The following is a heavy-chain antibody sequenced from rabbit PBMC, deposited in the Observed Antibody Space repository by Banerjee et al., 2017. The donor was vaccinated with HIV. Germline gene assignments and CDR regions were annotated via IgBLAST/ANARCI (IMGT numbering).Heavy chain of an antibody. V-gene: IGHV1S45*01. Sequence: QEQLEESGGDLVKPGRSLTLTCTASGFSVSDRYVMCWVRQAPGKGLEWIACINSSSGNTVYATWAKGRFTISKTSSTTVTLQMTSLTAADTATYFCARDTGAWGDFNLWGPGTLVTVS. D-gene: IGHD4-1*01. CDR3: ARDTGAWGDFNL. CDR2: INSSSGNT. CDR1: GFSVSDRYV. J-gene: IGHJ4*01.